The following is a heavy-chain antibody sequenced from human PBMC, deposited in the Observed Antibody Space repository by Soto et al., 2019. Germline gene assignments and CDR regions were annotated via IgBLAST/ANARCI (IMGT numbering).Heavy chain of an antibody. D-gene: IGHD3-3*01. J-gene: IGHJ4*02. CDR3: ARGYDFWSGYYIGDS. Sequence: QVQLVQSGAEVKKPGASVKVSCKASGYTFTSYAMHWVRQAPGQRLEWMGWINAGNGNTKYSQKFQGRVTITRDTSASTAYMELSSLRSEDTAVYYCARGYDFWSGYYIGDSWGQGTLVTVSS. V-gene: IGHV1-3*01. CDR1: GYTFTSYA. CDR2: INAGNGNT.